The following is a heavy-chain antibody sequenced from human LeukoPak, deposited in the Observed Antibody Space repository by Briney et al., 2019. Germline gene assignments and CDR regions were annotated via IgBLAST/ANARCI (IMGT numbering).Heavy chain of an antibody. CDR1: GGSISSYY. D-gene: IGHD3-9*01. J-gene: IGHJ4*02. CDR3: ARGDFDWLLFPY. Sequence: SETLSLTCTVSGGSISSYYCSWIRQPPGKGLEWIGYIYYSGSTNYNPSLKSRVTISVDTSKNQFSLKLSSVTAADTAVYYCARGDFDWLLFPYWGQGTLVTVSS. V-gene: IGHV4-59*01. CDR2: IYYSGST.